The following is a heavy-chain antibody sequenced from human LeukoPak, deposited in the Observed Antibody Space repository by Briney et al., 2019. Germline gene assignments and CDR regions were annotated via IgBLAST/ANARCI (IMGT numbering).Heavy chain of an antibody. J-gene: IGHJ4*02. Sequence: GGSLRLSCAASGFTFSSYSMNWVRQAPGKGLEWVSSISSSSSYIYYADSVKGRFTISRDNAKNSLYLQMNSLRAEDTAVYYCARDLAVAGTAAPKYWGQGTLVTVSS. CDR1: GFTFSSYS. CDR2: ISSSSSYI. V-gene: IGHV3-21*01. CDR3: ARDLAVAGTAAPKY. D-gene: IGHD6-19*01.